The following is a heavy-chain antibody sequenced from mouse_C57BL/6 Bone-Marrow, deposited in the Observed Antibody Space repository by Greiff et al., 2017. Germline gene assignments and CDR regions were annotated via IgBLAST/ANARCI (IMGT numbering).Heavy chain of an antibody. CDR2: IYPGSGNT. J-gene: IGHJ1*03. CDR3: ARLEYYGHWYFDV. CDR1: GYTFTDYY. V-gene: IGHV1-76*01. Sequence: VKLMESGAELVRPGASVKLSCKASGYTFTDYYINWVKQRPGQGLEWIARIYPGSGNTYYNEKFKGKATLTAEKSSSTAYMQLSSLTSEDSAVYFCARLEYYGHWYFDVWGTGTTVTVSS. D-gene: IGHD1-1*01.